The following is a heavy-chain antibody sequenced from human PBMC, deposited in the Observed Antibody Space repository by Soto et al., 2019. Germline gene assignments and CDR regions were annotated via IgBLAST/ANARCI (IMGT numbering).Heavy chain of an antibody. V-gene: IGHV4-30-4*01. CDR1: GDSISNLDYF. Sequence: TLSLTCSVSGDSISNLDYFWAWIRQPPGQALEYIGYIYKSATTYYNPSFESRVAISVDTSRSQFSLNVTSVTAADTAVYFCARGRYCLTGRCFPNWFDSWGQGALVTVSS. CDR3: ARGRYCLTGRCFPNWFDS. D-gene: IGHD7-27*01. J-gene: IGHJ5*01. CDR2: IYKSATT.